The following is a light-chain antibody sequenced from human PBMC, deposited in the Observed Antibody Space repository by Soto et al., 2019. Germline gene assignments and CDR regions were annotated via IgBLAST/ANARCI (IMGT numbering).Light chain of an antibody. J-gene: IGKJ5*01. Sequence: EIVLTQSPATLSLSPGEGASLSCRASQSVHTFLAWYQQGPGQAPRLLIYGASTRATGVPARFSCSGSGTDFTLTISSLEPEDFAVYYCHQRSNWPPDTFGQGTRLEIK. CDR1: QSVHTF. CDR3: HQRSNWPPDT. V-gene: IGKV3-11*01. CDR2: GAS.